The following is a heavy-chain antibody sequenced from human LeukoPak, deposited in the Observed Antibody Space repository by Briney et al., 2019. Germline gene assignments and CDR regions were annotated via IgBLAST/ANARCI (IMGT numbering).Heavy chain of an antibody. V-gene: IGHV3-48*03. Sequence: GGSLRLSCAASGFTFSSYEMNWVRQAPGKGLEWVSYISSSDNIIYYADSVKGRFTISRDNAKNSLSLQMNSLRAEDTAVYYCARMCDFWSGYYTGFDYWGQGTLVTVSS. CDR1: GFTFSSYE. D-gene: IGHD3-3*01. CDR3: ARMCDFWSGYYTGFDY. CDR2: ISSSDNII. J-gene: IGHJ4*02.